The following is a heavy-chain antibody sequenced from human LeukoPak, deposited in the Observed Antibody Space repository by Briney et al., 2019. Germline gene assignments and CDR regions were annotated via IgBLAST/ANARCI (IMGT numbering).Heavy chain of an antibody. D-gene: IGHD6-6*01. CDR3: ARESRAARLNWFDP. Sequence: SETLSLTCAVSGGSISSYYWSWIRQPAGKGLEWIGRIYTSGSTNYNPSLKSRVTMSVDTSKNQFSLKLSSVTAADTAVYYCARESRAARLNWFDPWGQGTLVTASS. CDR2: IYTSGST. V-gene: IGHV4-4*07. J-gene: IGHJ5*02. CDR1: GGSISSYY.